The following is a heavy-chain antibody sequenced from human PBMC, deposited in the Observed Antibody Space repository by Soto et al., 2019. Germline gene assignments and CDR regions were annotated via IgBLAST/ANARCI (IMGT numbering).Heavy chain of an antibody. Sequence: ELQLVETGGGLIQTVGSLRLSCAASGFSISSNYIAWVRQPPGKGLEWVSTTFSGGNTEYAASVKGRCSISRDNYKNTLYLQMDNLRVEDTAVYYCARKPPSAIQGWAFGMDVWGQGTTVSVSS. J-gene: IGHJ6*02. V-gene: IGHV3-53*02. CDR1: GFSISSNY. D-gene: IGHD2-21*01. CDR2: TFSGGNT. CDR3: ARKPPSAIQGWAFGMDV.